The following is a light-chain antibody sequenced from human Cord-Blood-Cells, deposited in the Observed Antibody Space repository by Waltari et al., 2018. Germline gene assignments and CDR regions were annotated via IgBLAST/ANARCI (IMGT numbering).Light chain of an antibody. CDR2: DAS. CDR1: QDISNY. Sequence: DIQMTQSPSSLSASVVDRVTITCQASQDISNYLNWYQQKPGKAPKLLIYDASNLETGVPSRFSGSGSGTDFTFTISSLQPEDIATYYCQQYDNLPFQFGQGTKLEIK. J-gene: IGKJ2*01. V-gene: IGKV1-33*01. CDR3: QQYDNLPFQ.